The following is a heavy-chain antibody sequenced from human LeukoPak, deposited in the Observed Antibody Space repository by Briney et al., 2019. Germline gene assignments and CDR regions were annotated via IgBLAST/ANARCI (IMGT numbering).Heavy chain of an antibody. CDR2: INPNSGGT. CDR3: ARDRDYCSGGSCPIDY. Sequence: ASVKVSCKASGYTFTSYDINWVRQAPGQGLEWMGWINPNSGGTNYAQKFQGRVTMTRDTSISTAYMELSRLRSDDTAVYYCARDRDYCSGGSCPIDYWGQGTLVTVSS. D-gene: IGHD2-15*01. CDR1: GYTFTSYD. J-gene: IGHJ4*02. V-gene: IGHV1-2*02.